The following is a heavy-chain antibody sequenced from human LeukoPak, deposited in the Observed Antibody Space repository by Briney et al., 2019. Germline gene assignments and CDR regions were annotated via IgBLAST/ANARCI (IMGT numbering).Heavy chain of an antibody. V-gene: IGHV4-34*01. D-gene: IGHD3-22*01. J-gene: IGHJ3*02. CDR1: GGSISSYY. Sequence: PSETLSLTCTVSGGSISSYYWSWIRQPPGKGLEWTGEINHSGSTNYNPSLKSRVTISVDTSKNQFSLKLSSVTAADTAVYYCARTRARITMIVVAPPHAFDIWGQGTMVTVSS. CDR3: ARTRARITMIVVAPPHAFDI. CDR2: INHSGST.